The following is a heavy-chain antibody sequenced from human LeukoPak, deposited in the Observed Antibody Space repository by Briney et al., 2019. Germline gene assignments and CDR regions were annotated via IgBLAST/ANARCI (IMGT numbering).Heavy chain of an antibody. V-gene: IGHV5-51*01. CDR1: GYNFTNYW. CDR3: AARTVSAAGVI. CDR2: IYPGDSDT. J-gene: IGHJ3*02. D-gene: IGHD5/OR15-5a*01. Sequence: GESLKISCKGSGYNFTNYWIDWVRQMPGKGLEWMGIIYPGDSDTRYSPSFQGQVAISADKSISTAYLQWSSLKASDTAMYYCAARTVSAAGVIWGQGTWSSSLQ.